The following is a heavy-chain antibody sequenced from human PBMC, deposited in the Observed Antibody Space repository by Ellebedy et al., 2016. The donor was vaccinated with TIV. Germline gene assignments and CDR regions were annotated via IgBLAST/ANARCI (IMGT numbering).Heavy chain of an antibody. J-gene: IGHJ3*02. CDR3: ARVVWQQPVSYAFDI. CDR2: ISYSGGT. Sequence: MPSETLSLTCAVSGGSISSNNWWSWIRQPPGKGLEWIGYISYSGGTNYNPSLKSRVTISVDTSKNQFSMRLSSVTAADTAVYYCARVVWQQPVSYAFDIWGQGTMVTVSS. CDR1: GGSISSNNW. V-gene: IGHV4-61*01. D-gene: IGHD6-13*01.